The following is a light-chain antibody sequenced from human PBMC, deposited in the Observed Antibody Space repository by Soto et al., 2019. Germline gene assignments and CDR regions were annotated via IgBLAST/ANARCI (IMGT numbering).Light chain of an antibody. V-gene: IGLV2-14*03. J-gene: IGLJ1*01. CDR1: SSDVGGYNY. CDR3: SSYTTSNTRQIV. Sequence: QSVLTQPASVSGSPGQSINISCTGTSSDVGGYNYVSWYQHHPGKAPKLIIYDVSNRPSGVSNPFSGSKSGITASLTISGLQLEDEADYYCSSYTTSNTRQIVFGTGTKVTVL. CDR2: DVS.